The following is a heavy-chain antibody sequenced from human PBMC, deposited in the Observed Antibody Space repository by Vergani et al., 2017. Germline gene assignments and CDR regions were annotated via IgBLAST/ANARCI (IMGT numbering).Heavy chain of an antibody. D-gene: IGHD3-22*01. Sequence: QVQLVQSGAEVKKPGASVKVSCKASGYTFTSYYMHWVRQAPGQGLEWMGIINPSGGSTSYAQKFQGRVTMTRDTSTSTAYMELSSLRSEDTAVYYCARGSYYYDSSGYYYMDWWFWGQGTLVTVSS. CDR1: GYTFTSYY. V-gene: IGHV1-46*01. J-gene: IGHJ4*02. CDR2: INPSGGST. CDR3: ARGSYYYDSSGYYYMDWWF.